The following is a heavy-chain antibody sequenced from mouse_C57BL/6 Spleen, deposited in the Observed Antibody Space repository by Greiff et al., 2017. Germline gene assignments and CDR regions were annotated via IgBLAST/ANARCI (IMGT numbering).Heavy chain of an antibody. Sequence: QVQLKQSDAELVKPGASVKISCKVSGYTFTDHTIHWMKQRPEQGLEWIGYIYPRDGSTKYNEKFKGKATLTADKSSSTAYMQLNSLTSEDSAVYFCAMNYYGSPHYYAMDYWGQGTSVTVSS. J-gene: IGHJ4*01. CDR3: AMNYYGSPHYYAMDY. V-gene: IGHV1-78*01. CDR2: IYPRDGST. D-gene: IGHD1-1*01. CDR1: GYTFTDHT.